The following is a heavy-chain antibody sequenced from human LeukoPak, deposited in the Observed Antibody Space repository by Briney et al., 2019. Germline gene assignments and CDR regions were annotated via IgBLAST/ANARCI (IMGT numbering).Heavy chain of an antibody. CDR1: GFPFSSYW. Sequence: GGSLRLSCVASGFPFSSYWMTWVRQAPGKGLEWAANIKQDGSKKSYVDSVKGRFTISRDNAKNSLYLQMNSLRAEDTAIYYCTRVGYIDEGIDYWGQGTLVTVSS. D-gene: IGHD5-24*01. J-gene: IGHJ4*02. V-gene: IGHV3-7*04. CDR2: IKQDGSKK. CDR3: TRVGYIDEGIDY.